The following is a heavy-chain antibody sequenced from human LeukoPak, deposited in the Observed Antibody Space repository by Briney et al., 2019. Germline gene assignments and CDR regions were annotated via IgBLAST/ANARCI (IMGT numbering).Heavy chain of an antibody. D-gene: IGHD3-3*01. V-gene: IGHV4-39*01. Sequence: PSETLSLTCTVSGPPLSSGYYYWGWIRQAPGKGLEWIASMYSSGNTYYNPSLQSRVTISVDTSKNQFSLTLSSATAAGTAVYYCARRGQSGFYFDYWGQGTLVTVSS. CDR3: ARRGQSGFYFDY. CDR1: GPPLSSGYYY. J-gene: IGHJ4*02. CDR2: MYSSGNT.